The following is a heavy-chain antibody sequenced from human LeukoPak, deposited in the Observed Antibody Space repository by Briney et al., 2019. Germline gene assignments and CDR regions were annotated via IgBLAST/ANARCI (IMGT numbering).Heavy chain of an antibody. CDR1: GGSISSGGYY. CDR3: ARGTYDFWSGYSPKPDAFDI. Sequence: SQTLSLTCTVSGGSISSGGYYWSWIRQPPGKGLEWIGYIYHSGSTYYNPSLKSRVTISVDRSKNQFSLKLSSVTAADTAVYYCARGTYDFWSGYSPKPDAFDIWGQGTMVTVSS. J-gene: IGHJ3*02. D-gene: IGHD3-3*01. V-gene: IGHV4-30-2*01. CDR2: IYHSGST.